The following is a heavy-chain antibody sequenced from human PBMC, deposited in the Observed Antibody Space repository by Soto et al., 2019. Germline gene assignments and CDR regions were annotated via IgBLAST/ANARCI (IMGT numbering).Heavy chain of an antibody. CDR2: MNPNSGNT. CDR3: AREQVGWFDP. V-gene: IGHV1-8*01. J-gene: IGHJ5*02. CDR1: GYTFTSYD. D-gene: IGHD6-6*01. Sequence: QVQLVQSGAEVKKPGASVKVSCKASGYTFTSYDINWVRQATGQGLEWMGWMNPNSGNTGNAQKVQGRVTITRTTAITTAYMELTSLRSADTAVYYCAREQVGWFDPWGQGTLVTVSS.